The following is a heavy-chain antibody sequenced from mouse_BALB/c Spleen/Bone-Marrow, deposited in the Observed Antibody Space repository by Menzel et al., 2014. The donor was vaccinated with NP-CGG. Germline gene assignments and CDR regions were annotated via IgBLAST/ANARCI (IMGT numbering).Heavy chain of an antibody. CDR2: IDPADGNT. CDR1: GFNIKGTY. J-gene: IGHJ4*01. CDR3: ARAYDYGSSDDFMDD. Sequence: EVQLQPSGTELVKPGASVKLSCTASGFNIKGTYMHWVKQRPRQGLEWIGRIDPADGNTRYDPTFQGKAILTAATSSHPASLQLTSLTSEDTAVDYGARAYDYGSSDDFMDDWGQGTSVTVSS. D-gene: IGHD1-1*01. V-gene: IGHV14-3*02.